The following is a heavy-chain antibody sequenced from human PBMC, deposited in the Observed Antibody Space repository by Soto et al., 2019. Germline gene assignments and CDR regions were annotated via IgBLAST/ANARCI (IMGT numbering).Heavy chain of an antibody. Sequence: ASVKVSCKASEYTFTDYYMHWVRQAPGQGLEWMGWNNPNSGGTNYAQKFQGRVTMTRDTSISTAYMEVSRLRSDDTAVYYCARDKVAGDYYYYDMDVWGQGTTVTVSS. J-gene: IGHJ6*02. CDR2: NNPNSGGT. V-gene: IGHV1-2*02. D-gene: IGHD6-19*01. CDR1: EYTFTDYY. CDR3: ARDKVAGDYYYYDMDV.